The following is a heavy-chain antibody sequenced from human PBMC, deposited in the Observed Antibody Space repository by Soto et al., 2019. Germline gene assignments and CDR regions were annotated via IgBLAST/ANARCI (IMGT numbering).Heavy chain of an antibody. CDR2: IRNKANSYFT. J-gene: IGHJ6*02. CDR1: GFTFSDHY. Sequence: EMQLVESGGGLVQPGGSLRLSCAASGFTFSDHYMDWVRQAPGKRLEWVGRIRNKANSYFTEYAASVKGRFTVSRDDSKNSVYLQMNSLKSEDTAVYYCTRVKLYGTMPKPGMDVWGQGTTVTVSS. V-gene: IGHV3-72*01. CDR3: TRVKLYGTMPKPGMDV. D-gene: IGHD2-2*01.